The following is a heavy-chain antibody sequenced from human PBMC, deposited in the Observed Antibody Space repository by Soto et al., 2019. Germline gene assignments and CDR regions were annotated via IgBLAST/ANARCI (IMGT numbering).Heavy chain of an antibody. CDR1: GYTFTGHY. D-gene: IGHD5-18*01. CDR3: ARVIRGYSYGPLDY. V-gene: IGHV1-2*04. CDR2: INPNSGGT. Sequence: ASVKVSCKASGYTFTGHYMHRVRQAPGQGLEWMGWINPNSGGTNYAQKFQGWVTMTRDTSISTAYMELSRLRSDDTAVYYCARVIRGYSYGPLDYWGQGTLVTVSS. J-gene: IGHJ4*02.